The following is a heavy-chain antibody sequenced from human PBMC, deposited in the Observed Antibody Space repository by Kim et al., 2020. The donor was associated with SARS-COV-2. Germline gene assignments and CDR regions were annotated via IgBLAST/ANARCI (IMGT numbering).Heavy chain of an antibody. J-gene: IGHJ4*02. Sequence: SETLSLTCTVSGGSISSGDYYWSWIRQPPGKGLEWIGYIYYSGSTYYNPSLKSRVTISVDTSKNQFSLKLSSVTAADTAVYYCARRVMVGATHFDYWGQGTLVTVSS. CDR1: GGSISSGDYY. V-gene: IGHV4-30-4*01. CDR2: IYYSGST. D-gene: IGHD1-26*01. CDR3: ARRVMVGATHFDY.